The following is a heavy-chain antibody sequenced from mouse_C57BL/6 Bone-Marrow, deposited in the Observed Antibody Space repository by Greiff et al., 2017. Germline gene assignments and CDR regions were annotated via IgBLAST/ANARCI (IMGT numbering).Heavy chain of an antibody. J-gene: IGHJ3*01. V-gene: IGHV1-80*01. CDR3: ARWGRETWFAD. CDR2: IYPGDGDT. CDR1: GYAFSSYW. Sequence: QVQLKQSGAELVKPGASVKISCKASGYAFSSYWMNWVKQRPGKGLEWIGQIYPGDGDTNYNGKFKGKATLTADKSSSTAYMQLSSLTSEDSAVYFCARWGRETWFADWGQGTLVTVSA.